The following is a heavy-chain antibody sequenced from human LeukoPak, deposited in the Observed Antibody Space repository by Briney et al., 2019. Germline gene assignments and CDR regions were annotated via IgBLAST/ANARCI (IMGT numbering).Heavy chain of an antibody. CDR1: GFAFNTYW. V-gene: IGHV3-7*03. J-gene: IGHJ4*02. D-gene: IGHD1-1*01. CDR2: IGQDGTEK. CDR3: ARDRDGKDY. Sequence: GGSLRLSCAATGFAFNTYWMSWVRQAPGKGLEWVANIGQDGTEKHHVDSVRGRFTISRDNAKNSVFLQMNSLRAEDTAVYYCARDRDGKDYWGQGTLVTVSS.